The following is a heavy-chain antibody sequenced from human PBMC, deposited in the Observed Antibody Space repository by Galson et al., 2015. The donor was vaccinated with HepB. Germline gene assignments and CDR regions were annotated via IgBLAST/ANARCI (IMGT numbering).Heavy chain of an antibody. CDR3: ARDQIDNYEIDAFEI. J-gene: IGHJ3*02. Sequence: ETLSLTCTVSGASINSGSFYWGWIRQPPGKGLEWIGSVYYSGDTYHNPSLKSRVTLLVDTSNNQFSLHLISVTAADTALYYCARDQIDNYEIDAFEIWGQGTMVTVSS. CDR1: GASINSGSFY. CDR2: VYYSGDT. D-gene: IGHD3-3*01. V-gene: IGHV4-39*07.